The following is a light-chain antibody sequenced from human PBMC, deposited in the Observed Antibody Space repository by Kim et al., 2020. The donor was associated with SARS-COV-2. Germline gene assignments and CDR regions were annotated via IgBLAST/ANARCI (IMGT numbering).Light chain of an antibody. CDR3: QVWDSSSDYV. J-gene: IGLJ1*01. V-gene: IGLV3-21*04. CDR2: YDS. Sequence: SYELTQPPSVSVAPGKTARITCGGNNIGSKSVHWYQQKPGQAPVLVIYYDSDRPSGIPERFSGSNSGNTATLTISRVEAGDEADDYCQVWDSSSDYVFGT. CDR1: NIGSKS.